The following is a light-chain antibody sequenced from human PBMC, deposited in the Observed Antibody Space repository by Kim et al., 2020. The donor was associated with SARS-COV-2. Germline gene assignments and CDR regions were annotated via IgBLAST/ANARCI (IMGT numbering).Light chain of an antibody. CDR3: QKYNSAPWT. V-gene: IGKV1-27*01. CDR1: QDIANS. CDR2: AAS. Sequence: ASVGDRVTITCRASQDIANSLAWYQQKPGKVPKVLIYAASTLQSGVPSRFSGSGSGTEFTLTIGSLQTEDVATYYCQKYNSAPWTFGPGTKVGIK. J-gene: IGKJ1*01.